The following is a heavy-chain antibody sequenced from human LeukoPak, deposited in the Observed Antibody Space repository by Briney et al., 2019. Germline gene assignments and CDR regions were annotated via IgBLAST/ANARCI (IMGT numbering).Heavy chain of an antibody. CDR3: AGQYQLLPLRAFDI. Sequence: PGGSLRLSCTASGFTFSSNGMHWVRQAPGKGLEWVAVISYDGSNKHYADSVKGRFTISRDNSKNTLYLQMNSLRAEDTAVYYCAGQYQLLPLRAFDIWGQGTMVTVSS. CDR1: GFTFSSNG. D-gene: IGHD2-2*01. V-gene: IGHV3-30*03. J-gene: IGHJ3*02. CDR2: ISYDGSNK.